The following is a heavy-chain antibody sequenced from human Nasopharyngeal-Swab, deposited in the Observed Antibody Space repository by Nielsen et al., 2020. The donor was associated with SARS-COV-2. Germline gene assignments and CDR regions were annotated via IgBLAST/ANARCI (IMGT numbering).Heavy chain of an antibody. CDR3: ARDGSSWYRGWFDP. CDR2: IIPIFGTA. V-gene: IGHV1-69*13. D-gene: IGHD6-13*01. J-gene: IGHJ5*02. CDR1: GGTFSSYA. Sequence: SVKVSCKASGGTFSSYAISWVRQAPGQGLEWMGGIIPIFGTANCAQKFRGRVTITADESTSTAYMELSSLRSEDTAVYYCARDGSSWYRGWFDPWGQGTLVTVSS.